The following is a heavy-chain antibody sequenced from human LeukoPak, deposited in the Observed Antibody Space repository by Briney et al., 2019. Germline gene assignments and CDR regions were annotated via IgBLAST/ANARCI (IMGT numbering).Heavy chain of an antibody. CDR1: GFTFSSYW. J-gene: IGHJ3*02. CDR2: INSDGSST. V-gene: IGHV3-74*01. Sequence: QPGGSLRLSCAASGFTFSSYWMHWVRQAPGKGLVWVSRINSDGSSTSYADSVKGRFTISRDNAKNTLYLQMNSLRAEDTAVYYCARAPDYGDYGVSRAFDIWGQGTMVTVSS. D-gene: IGHD4-17*01. CDR3: ARAPDYGDYGVSRAFDI.